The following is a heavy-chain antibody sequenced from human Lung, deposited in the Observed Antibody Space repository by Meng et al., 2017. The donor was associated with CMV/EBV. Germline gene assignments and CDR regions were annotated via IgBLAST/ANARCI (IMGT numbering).Heavy chain of an antibody. CDR3: ARIERRRILKYCGSDCSTTDY. D-gene: IGHD2-21*02. V-gene: IGHV4-4*02. CDR2: IYQSGRT. Sequence: QVQLQESGPGLVKASGTLSLTCPVPCCSISSGNLWTWVRQVPGKGLEWIGEIYQSGRTNYNPSVKSRVTISVDKFKNQFSLKLGSVTAADTAVYYCARIERRRILKYCGSDCSTTDYWGQGTLVTVSS. J-gene: IGHJ4*02. CDR1: CCSISSGNL.